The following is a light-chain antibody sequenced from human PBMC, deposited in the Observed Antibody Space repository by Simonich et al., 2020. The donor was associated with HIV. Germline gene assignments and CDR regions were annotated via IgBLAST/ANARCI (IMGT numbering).Light chain of an antibody. CDR2: GAS. V-gene: IGKV3-15*01. J-gene: IGKJ1*01. Sequence: DIVMTQSPATLSVSPGERATLSCRASQSVSSNVAWYQQRPGQAPRRLIYGASTRATGIPARFSGSGAGTEFTLTINSMQSEDFAVYYCQQYNDWHPWTFGQGTKVEIK. CDR1: QSVSSN. CDR3: QQYNDWHPWT.